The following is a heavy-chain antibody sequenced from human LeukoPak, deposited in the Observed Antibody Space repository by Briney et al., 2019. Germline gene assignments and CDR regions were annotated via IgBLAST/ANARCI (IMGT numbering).Heavy chain of an antibody. V-gene: IGHV4-39*07. CDR2: IYYSGST. J-gene: IGHJ5*02. D-gene: IGHD3-22*01. Sequence: SETLSLTCTVSGGSISSSSYYWGWIRQPPGKGLEWIGSIYYSGSTYYNPSLKSRVTISVDTSKNQFSLKLSSVTAADTAVYYCARDPPHYYDSSGYYSPWGQGTLVTVSS. CDR3: ARDPPHYYDSSGYYSP. CDR1: GGSISSSSYY.